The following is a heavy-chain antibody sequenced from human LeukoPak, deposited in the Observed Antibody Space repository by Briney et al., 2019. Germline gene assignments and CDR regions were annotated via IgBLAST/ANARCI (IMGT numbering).Heavy chain of an antibody. Sequence: ASVKVSCKASGYTFTGYYMHWVRQAPGQGLEWMGWINPNSGGTNYAQKLQGRVTVTTDTSTSTAYMELRSLRSDDTAVYYCTRTVLDCKNGVCYDYWGQGTLVTVSS. J-gene: IGHJ4*02. V-gene: IGHV1-2*02. D-gene: IGHD2-8*01. CDR3: TRTVLDCKNGVCYDY. CDR2: INPNSGGT. CDR1: GYTFTGYY.